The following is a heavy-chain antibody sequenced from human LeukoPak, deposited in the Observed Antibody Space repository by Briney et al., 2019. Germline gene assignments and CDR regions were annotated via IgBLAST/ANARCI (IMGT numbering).Heavy chain of an antibody. CDR1: GGTFSSYA. V-gene: IGHV1-69*13. D-gene: IGHD2-2*02. CDR2: IIPIFGTA. J-gene: IGHJ6*03. Sequence: ASVKVSCKASGGTFSSYAISWVRQAPGQGLEWMGGIIPIFGTANYAQKFQGRVTITADDSTTTAYMELSSLTSEDTAIYYCARLGHCRETNCYSDFYYMDVWGKGTTVIVSS. CDR3: ARLGHCRETNCYSDFYYMDV.